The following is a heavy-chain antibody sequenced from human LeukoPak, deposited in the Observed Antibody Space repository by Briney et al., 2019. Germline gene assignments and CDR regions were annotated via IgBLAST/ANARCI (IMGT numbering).Heavy chain of an antibody. D-gene: IGHD4-17*01. CDR1: GGSISSYY. V-gene: IGHV4-59*12. CDR3: ARDRSHGDSTYFDY. CDR2: IYNSGGT. J-gene: IGHJ4*02. Sequence: SETLSLTCTVSGGSISSYYWSWIRQPPGKGLEWIGYIYNSGGTNYNPSLKSRVTISVDTSKNQFSLKLSSVTAADTAVYYCARDRSHGDSTYFDYWGQGTLVTVSS.